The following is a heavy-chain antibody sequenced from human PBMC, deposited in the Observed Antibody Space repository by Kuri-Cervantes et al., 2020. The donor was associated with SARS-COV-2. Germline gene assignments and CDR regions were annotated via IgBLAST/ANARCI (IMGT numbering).Heavy chain of an antibody. V-gene: IGHV1-2*02. CDR3: ARGSIFSDTGGWYFDY. Sequence: ASVKVSCKASGYTFTGYYMHWVRQAPGQGLEWMGWINPNSGGTNYAQKFQGRVTMTRDTSISTAYMELSRLRSDGTAVYYCARGSIFSDTGGWYFDYWGQGTLVTVSS. J-gene: IGHJ4*02. D-gene: IGHD3-10*01. CDR1: GYTFTGYY. CDR2: INPNSGGT.